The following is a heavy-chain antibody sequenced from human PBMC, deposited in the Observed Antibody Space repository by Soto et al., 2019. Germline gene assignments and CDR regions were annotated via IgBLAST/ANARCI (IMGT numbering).Heavy chain of an antibody. Sequence: QVQLVQSGAEEKKPGASVKDSCKPSGYTFTSYAMHWVRQAPGQRLEWMGWINAGNGNTKYSQKFQGRATNTRDTSASTAYMELSSLRSEDTAVYYCASESYGGEFDYWGQGTLVTVSS. CDR1: GYTFTSYA. V-gene: IGHV1-3*05. D-gene: IGHD4-17*01. CDR3: ASESYGGEFDY. CDR2: INAGNGNT. J-gene: IGHJ4*02.